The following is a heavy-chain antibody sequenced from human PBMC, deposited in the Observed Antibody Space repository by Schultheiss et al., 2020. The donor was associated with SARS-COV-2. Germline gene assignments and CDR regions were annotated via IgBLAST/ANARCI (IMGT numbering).Heavy chain of an antibody. J-gene: IGHJ4*02. CDR3: ARHGRLPRIYVDF. CDR2: IYYGGST. Sequence: SETLSLTCTVSGGSISPYYWSWIRQPPGKGLEWIGIIYYGGSTFYNPSLKSRVTMSVDTSKNQFSLKLSSVTAADTAVYYCARHGRLPRIYVDFWGQGSLVTVSS. V-gene: IGHV4-59*04. D-gene: IGHD1-1*01. CDR1: GGSISPYY.